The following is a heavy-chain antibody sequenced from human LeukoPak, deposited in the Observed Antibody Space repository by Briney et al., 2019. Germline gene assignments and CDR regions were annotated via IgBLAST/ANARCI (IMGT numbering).Heavy chain of an antibody. V-gene: IGHV1-69*04. CDR3: ARDGTGTMHAPYW. CDR1: GGTFSSYA. Sequence: SVKVSCKASGGTFSSYAISWVRQAPGQGLEWMGRIIPILGIANYAQKFQGRVTITADKSTSTAYMELSSLRSEDTAVYYCARDGTGTMHAPYWWGQGTLVTVSS. J-gene: IGHJ4*02. CDR2: IIPILGIA. D-gene: IGHD1-1*01.